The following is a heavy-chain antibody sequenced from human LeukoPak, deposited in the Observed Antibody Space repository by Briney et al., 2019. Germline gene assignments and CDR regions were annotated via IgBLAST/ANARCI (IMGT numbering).Heavy chain of an antibody. Sequence: GESLKISCKASGYSFTSYWIGWVRHMPGKALEWMGVIYPSDSDIRYSPSFQGQVTISADKHFTTAYLQWSSLKASDTAIYYCARQRGADTDYWGQGTLVTVSS. J-gene: IGHJ4*02. D-gene: IGHD1-26*01. V-gene: IGHV5-51*01. CDR1: GYSFTSYW. CDR2: IYPSDSDI. CDR3: ARQRGADTDY.